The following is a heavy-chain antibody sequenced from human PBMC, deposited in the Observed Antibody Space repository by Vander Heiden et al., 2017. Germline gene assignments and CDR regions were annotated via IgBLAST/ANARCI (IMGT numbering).Heavy chain of an antibody. CDR3: AKADYDFWSGYRLGD. D-gene: IGHD3-3*01. CDR1: GFPFRHYA. Sequence: EGLPLDSGRGFVQPGRSLTLSCAPSGFPFRHYAMSWVRQARGKGLEWVSLIGDQTGNTGSAYYADSVKGRFTVSRDNSKNTLWLQMNSLRAEDTAVYYCAKADYDFWSGYRLGDWGQGTLVTVSS. J-gene: IGHJ4*02. CDR2: IGDQTGNTGSA. V-gene: IGHV3-23*01.